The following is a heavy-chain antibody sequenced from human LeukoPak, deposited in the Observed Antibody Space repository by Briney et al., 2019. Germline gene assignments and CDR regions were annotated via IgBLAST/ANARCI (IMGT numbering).Heavy chain of an antibody. Sequence: ASVKVSCKASGYTFTSYGISWVRQAPGKGLEWMGGFDPEDGETIYAQKFQGRVTITEDTSTDTAYMELSSLRSEDTAVYYCATGGWYVYWGQGTLVTVSS. CDR2: FDPEDGET. CDR1: GYTFTSYG. D-gene: IGHD6-19*01. J-gene: IGHJ4*02. V-gene: IGHV1-24*01. CDR3: ATGGWYVY.